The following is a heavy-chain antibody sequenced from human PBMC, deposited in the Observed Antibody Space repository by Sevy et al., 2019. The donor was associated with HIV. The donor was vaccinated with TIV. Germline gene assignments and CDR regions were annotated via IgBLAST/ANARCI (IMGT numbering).Heavy chain of an antibody. V-gene: IGHV3-15*01. D-gene: IGHD5-18*01. CDR1: GFTFTNTW. CDR2: IKSKTDGGTG. Sequence: GGSLRFSCAASGFTFTNTWMSWVRQAPGKGLEWVGRIKSKTDGGTGDYAAPVKGRFSISRDDSKNTLYLQMNSLKTEDTAVYYCTTGDPYNRYGYMRPYFFDYWGQGTLVTVSS. J-gene: IGHJ4*02. CDR3: TTGDPYNRYGYMRPYFFDY.